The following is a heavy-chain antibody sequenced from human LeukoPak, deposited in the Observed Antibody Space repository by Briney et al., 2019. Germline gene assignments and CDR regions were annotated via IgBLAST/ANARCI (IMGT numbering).Heavy chain of an antibody. D-gene: IGHD4-17*01. J-gene: IGHJ4*02. Sequence: PGGSLRLSCAASGFTFSTYAMTWVRQAPGKGLEWVSGISGSGTSTYNADSVKGRFTISRDNSKNTLYLQMSSLRAEDTAVYYCAKGPRPTWAVNLDYWGQGTLVTVSS. V-gene: IGHV3-23*01. CDR3: AKGPRPTWAVNLDY. CDR2: ISGSGTST. CDR1: GFTFSTYA.